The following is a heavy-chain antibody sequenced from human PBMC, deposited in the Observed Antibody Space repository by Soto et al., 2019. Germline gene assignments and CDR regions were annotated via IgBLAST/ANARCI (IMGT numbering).Heavy chain of an antibody. CDR3: ARGVKYGAYSRWFDP. Sequence: QVQLVQSGAEVKKPGASVKVSCKASGNTFTNYDIXXXXXXXXXXXXYLGWMNPNSGDTAYVQKFQGRVTMTWDTSITTAYMELRSLRSEDTAVYFCARGVKYGAYSRWFDPWGQGTLVTVSS. J-gene: IGHJ5*02. V-gene: IGHV1-8*01. D-gene: IGHD4-17*01. CDR1: GNTFTNYD. CDR2: MNPNSGDT.